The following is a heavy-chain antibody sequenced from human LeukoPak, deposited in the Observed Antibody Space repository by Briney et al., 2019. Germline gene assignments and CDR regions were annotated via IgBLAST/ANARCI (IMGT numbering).Heavy chain of an antibody. J-gene: IGHJ5*02. V-gene: IGHV1-18*01. CDR2: ISAYNGNT. CDR1: GYTFTSYG. Sequence: GASVKVSCKASGYTFTSYGISWVRQAPGQGLEWMGWISAYNGNTNYAQKLQGRVTMTTDTSTSTAYMELRSLRSDDTAVYYCARSPISTAMATYNWFDPWGQGTLVTVSS. CDR3: ARSPISTAMATYNWFDP. D-gene: IGHD5-18*01.